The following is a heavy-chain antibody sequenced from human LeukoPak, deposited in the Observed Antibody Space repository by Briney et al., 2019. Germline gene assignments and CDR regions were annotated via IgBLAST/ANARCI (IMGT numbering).Heavy chain of an antibody. CDR2: ISAYNGNT. CDR3: AVSSGSTFDY. CDR1: GYTFTSYG. D-gene: IGHD6-19*01. Sequence: ASVKVSCKASGYTFTSYGISWVRQAPGQGLEWMGWISAYNGNTNYAQKFQGWVTMTRDTSISTAYMELSRLRSDDTAVYYCAVSSGSTFDYWGQGTLVTVSS. J-gene: IGHJ4*02. V-gene: IGHV1-18*01.